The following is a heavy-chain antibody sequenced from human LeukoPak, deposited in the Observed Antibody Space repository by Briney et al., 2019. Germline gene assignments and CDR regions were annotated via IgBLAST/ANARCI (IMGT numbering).Heavy chain of an antibody. D-gene: IGHD6-13*01. V-gene: IGHV3-30*04. J-gene: IGHJ4*02. Sequence: PGGSLRLSCAASGFTFSSYAMLWHRQAPGKGLEWVAVISYDGSNKYYADSVKGRFTISRDNSKNTLYLQMNSLRAEDTAVYYCARTEGIAAASRGFYYWGQGTLVTVSS. CDR2: ISYDGSNK. CDR3: ARTEGIAAASRGFYY. CDR1: GFTFSSYA.